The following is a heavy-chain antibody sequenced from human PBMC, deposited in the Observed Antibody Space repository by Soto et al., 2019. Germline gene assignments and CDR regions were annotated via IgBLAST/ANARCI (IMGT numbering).Heavy chain of an antibody. V-gene: IGHV1-69*06. J-gene: IGHJ4*02. D-gene: IGHD5-12*01. CDR1: GSRFSNYV. Sequence: QVQLVQSGAEVKTPGSSLKVSCTVSGSRFSNYVISWVRQAPGHGLEWLGRIIPIFNTTQYAQKFQGRVTITADKFTNTASLELSSLRSEDTAVYYCAREGRGKKAGYSGLVSLGYWGQGTLVTVSS. CDR2: IIPIFNTT. CDR3: AREGRGKKAGYSGLVSLGY.